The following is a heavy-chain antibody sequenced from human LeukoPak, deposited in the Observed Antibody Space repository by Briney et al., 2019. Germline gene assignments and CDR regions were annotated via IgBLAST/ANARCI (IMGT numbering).Heavy chain of an antibody. CDR3: ARVNPHESSAYRHFDL. CDR2: ISSSGSTI. V-gene: IGHV3-11*04. J-gene: IGHJ2*01. D-gene: IGHD6-19*01. Sequence: GGSLRLSCAASGFTFSDYYMSWIRQAPGKGLEWVSYISSSGSTIYYADSVKGRFTVSRDNAKNSLYLQVNSLRAEDTAVYYCARVNPHESSAYRHFDLWGRGTLVTVSS. CDR1: GFTFSDYY.